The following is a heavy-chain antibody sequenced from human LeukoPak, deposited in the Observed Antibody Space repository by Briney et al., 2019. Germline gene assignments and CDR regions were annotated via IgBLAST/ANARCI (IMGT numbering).Heavy chain of an antibody. D-gene: IGHD3-10*01. CDR3: ARILWFGELLPSNIDY. Sequence: GESLRISCKGSGYSFTSYWISWVRQMPGKGLEWMGRIDPSDSYTNYSPSFQGHVTISADKSISIAYLQWSSLKASDTAMYYCARILWFGELLPSNIDYWGQGTLVTVSS. CDR1: GYSFTSYW. J-gene: IGHJ4*02. CDR2: IDPSDSYT. V-gene: IGHV5-10-1*01.